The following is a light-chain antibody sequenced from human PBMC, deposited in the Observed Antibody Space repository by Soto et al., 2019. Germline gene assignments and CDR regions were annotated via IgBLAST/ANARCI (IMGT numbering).Light chain of an antibody. J-gene: IGKJ1*01. CDR2: AAS. Sequence: IQMTQSPSSLSASVGDRVTITCRTTQNIRNYLNWYQQKPGKAPKLVIYAASGLQSGVPSRFSASGSGTDFTLTISYLQPEDFAAYYCQQTYSVPATFGQGTKVE. V-gene: IGKV1-39*01. CDR1: QNIRNY. CDR3: QQTYSVPAT.